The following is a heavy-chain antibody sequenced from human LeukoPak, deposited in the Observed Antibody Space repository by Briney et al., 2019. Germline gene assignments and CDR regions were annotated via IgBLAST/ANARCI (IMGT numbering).Heavy chain of an antibody. D-gene: IGHD2-21*02. V-gene: IGHV1-8*01. CDR1: GYTFTSYD. CDR2: MNPNSGNT. J-gene: IGHJ4*02. CDR3: ARGPPYCGGDCHFFDY. Sequence: GASVKVSCKASGYTFTSYDINWVRQATGQGLEWMGWMNPNSGNTGYAQKFQGRVTMTRNTSISTAYMELSSLRSEDTAVYYCARGPPYCGGDCHFFDYWGQGTLVTVSS.